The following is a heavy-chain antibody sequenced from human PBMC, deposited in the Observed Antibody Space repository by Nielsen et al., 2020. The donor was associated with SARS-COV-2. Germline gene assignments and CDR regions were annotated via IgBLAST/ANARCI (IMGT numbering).Heavy chain of an antibody. Sequence: GESLKISCAASGFTFSSYAMHWVRQAPGKGLEWVAVISYDGSNKYYADSVKGRFTISRDNSKNTLYLQMNSLRAEDTAVYYCARDSAVVAATPGMDVRGQGTTVTVSS. D-gene: IGHD2-15*01. V-gene: IGHV3-30-3*01. CDR3: ARDSAVVAATPGMDV. CDR2: ISYDGSNK. CDR1: GFTFSSYA. J-gene: IGHJ6*02.